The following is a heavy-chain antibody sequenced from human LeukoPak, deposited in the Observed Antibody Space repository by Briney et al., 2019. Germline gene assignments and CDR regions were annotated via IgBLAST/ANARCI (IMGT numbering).Heavy chain of an antibody. Sequence: SVKVSCKASGGTFSSYAISWVRQAPGQGLEWMGRIIPILGIANYAQKFQGRVTITADKSTSTAYMELSSLRSEDTAVYYCARESRGYSYGSGFDYWGPGTLVTVFS. D-gene: IGHD5-18*01. V-gene: IGHV1-69*04. J-gene: IGHJ4*02. CDR1: GGTFSSYA. CDR3: ARESRGYSYGSGFDY. CDR2: IIPILGIA.